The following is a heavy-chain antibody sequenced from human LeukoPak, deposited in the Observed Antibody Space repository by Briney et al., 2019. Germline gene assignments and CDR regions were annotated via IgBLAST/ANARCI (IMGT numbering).Heavy chain of an antibody. Sequence: SQTLSLTCTVSGGSISSGDYYWSWIRQPPGKGLEWIGYIYYSGSTYYNPSLKSRVTISVDTSKNQFSLKLSSVTAADTAVYYCARVRREAVAGAELDYWGQGTLVTVSS. CDR3: ARVRREAVAGAELDY. V-gene: IGHV4-30-4*01. CDR2: IYYSGST. CDR1: GGSISSGDYY. J-gene: IGHJ4*02. D-gene: IGHD6-19*01.